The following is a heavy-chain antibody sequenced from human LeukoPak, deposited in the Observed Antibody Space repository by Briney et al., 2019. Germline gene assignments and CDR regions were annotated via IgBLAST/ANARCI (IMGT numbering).Heavy chain of an antibody. CDR2: IYYSGST. CDR3: ARELFSDDAFDI. V-gene: IGHV4-59*01. Sequence: SETLSLTCTVSGVSISTYYWSWIRQPPGKGLEWIGYIYYSGSTNYSPSLKSRVTISVDTSKNQFSLNLSSVTAADTAVYYCARELFSDDAFDIWGQGTMVTVSS. CDR1: GVSISTYY. J-gene: IGHJ3*02. D-gene: IGHD3-3*01.